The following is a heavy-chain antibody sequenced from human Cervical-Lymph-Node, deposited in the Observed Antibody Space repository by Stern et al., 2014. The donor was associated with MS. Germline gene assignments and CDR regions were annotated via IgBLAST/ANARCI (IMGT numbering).Heavy chain of an antibody. CDR3: ARDTSSPERSDW. D-gene: IGHD1-1*01. CDR2: ITNVGST. CDR1: GFTVRRDY. J-gene: IGHJ4*02. V-gene: IGHV3-53*01. Sequence: EVQLVESGGGVIQPGGSLRLSCTASGFTVRRDYMTWVRQAPWKGREWVSLITNVGSTFYTDSVKGRFTISRDDSKNTVYLHMTSLRAEDTAMYYCARDTSSPERSDWWGQGTLVTVSS.